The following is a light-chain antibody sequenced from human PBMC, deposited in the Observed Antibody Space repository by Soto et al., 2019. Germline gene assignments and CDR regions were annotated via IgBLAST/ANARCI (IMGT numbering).Light chain of an antibody. Sequence: DIQMTQSPSSLSASVGDSVTITCRTSQHVDRYLSWYQQIPGRAPKLLIYSASSLVSGVPPRFRGSASGTEFTLSSSSLQREDFATYFCQQSSNIPWTFGPGTKVEMK. J-gene: IGKJ1*01. CDR3: QQSSNIPWT. CDR1: QHVDRY. CDR2: SAS. V-gene: IGKV1-39*01.